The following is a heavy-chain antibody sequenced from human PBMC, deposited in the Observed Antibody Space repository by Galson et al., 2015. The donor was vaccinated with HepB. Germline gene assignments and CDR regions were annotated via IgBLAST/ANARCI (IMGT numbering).Heavy chain of an antibody. Sequence: LSLTCTVSGGSISSRSYYWGWIRQPPGKGLEWIGYIYYSGSTNYNPSLKSRVTISVDTSKNQFSLKLSSVTAADTAVYYCARVLSEYYYYYGMDVWGQGTTVTVSS. CDR2: IYYSGST. V-gene: IGHV4-61*01. J-gene: IGHJ6*02. CDR3: ARVLSEYYYYYGMDV. CDR1: GGSISSRSYY.